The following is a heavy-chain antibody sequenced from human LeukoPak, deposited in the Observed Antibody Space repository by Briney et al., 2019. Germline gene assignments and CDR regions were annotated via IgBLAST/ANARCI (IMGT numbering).Heavy chain of an antibody. V-gene: IGHV1-69*04. J-gene: IGHJ4*02. CDR3: AREPLHYYCDSSGYS. CDR1: GGTFSSYT. CDR2: IIPILGIA. Sequence: ASVKVSCKASGGTFSSYTISWVRQAPGQGLEWMGRIIPILGIANYAQKFQGRVTITADKSTSTAYMELSSLRSEDTAVYCCAREPLHYYCDSSGYSWGQGTLVTGSS. D-gene: IGHD3-22*01.